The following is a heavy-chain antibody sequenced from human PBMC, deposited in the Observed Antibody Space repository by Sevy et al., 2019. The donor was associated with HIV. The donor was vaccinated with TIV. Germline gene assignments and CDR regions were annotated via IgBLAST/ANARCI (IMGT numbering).Heavy chain of an antibody. D-gene: IGHD2-2*01. Sequence: ASVKVSCKASGYTFTSYYMHWVRQAPGQGLEWMGIINPSGGSTSYAQTFQRRVTMTRDTSTSTVYMELSSLRSEDTAVYYCARGFGDIVVVPAADYYYYYMDVWGKGTTVTVSS. J-gene: IGHJ6*03. CDR2: INPSGGST. CDR1: GYTFTSYY. CDR3: ARGFGDIVVVPAADYYYYYMDV. V-gene: IGHV1-46*01.